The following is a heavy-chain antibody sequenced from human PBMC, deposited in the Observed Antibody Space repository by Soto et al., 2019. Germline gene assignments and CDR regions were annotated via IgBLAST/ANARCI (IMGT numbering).Heavy chain of an antibody. Sequence: QVQLQESGPGLVKPSETLSLTCTVSGGSVSSANYYWSWIRQPPGKGLDWIGYIYYSGSTKYNPSLKSRVTISVDMSKNQFSLKLSSMTAADTAVYYCARDQLTGTSAGAFDIWGQLTMVTVSS. D-gene: IGHD7-27*01. CDR3: ARDQLTGTSAGAFDI. J-gene: IGHJ3*02. CDR1: GGSVSSANYY. V-gene: IGHV4-61*01. CDR2: IYYSGST.